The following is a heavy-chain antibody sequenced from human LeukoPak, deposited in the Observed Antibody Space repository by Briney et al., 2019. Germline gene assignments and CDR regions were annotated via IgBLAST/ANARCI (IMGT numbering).Heavy chain of an antibody. CDR3: AREYVSGSRGWYGGPGFDY. Sequence: GGSLRLSCAASGFTFSSYGMHWVRQAPGKGLEWVAVIWYDGSNKYYADSVKGRFTISRDNSKNTLYLQMNSLRAEDTAVYYCAREYVSGSRGWYGGPGFDYWGQGTLVTVSS. CDR1: GFTFSSYG. CDR2: IWYDGSNK. D-gene: IGHD6-19*01. V-gene: IGHV3-33*01. J-gene: IGHJ4*02.